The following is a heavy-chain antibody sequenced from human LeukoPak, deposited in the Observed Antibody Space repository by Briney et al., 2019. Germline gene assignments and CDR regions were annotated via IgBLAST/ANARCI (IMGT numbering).Heavy chain of an antibody. D-gene: IGHD3-10*01. Sequence: GGSLRLSCAASGFTFSSYSMNWVRQAPGKGLEWVSYISSSSSTIYYADSVKGRFTISRDNAKNSLYLQMNTLRVEDTAVYYCARGFRGYDYGSGSYSMDVWGKGTTVTISS. CDR2: ISSSSSTI. CDR1: GFTFSSYS. CDR3: ARGFRGYDYGSGSYSMDV. V-gene: IGHV3-48*01. J-gene: IGHJ6*03.